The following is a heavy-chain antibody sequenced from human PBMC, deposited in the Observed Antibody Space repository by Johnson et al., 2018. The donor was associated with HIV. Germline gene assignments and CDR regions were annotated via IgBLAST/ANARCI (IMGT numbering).Heavy chain of an antibody. CDR3: AKAGQMVAATSAFDI. V-gene: IGHV3-30*04. CDR2: ISYDGSNK. J-gene: IGHJ3*02. Sequence: VQLVESGGGVVQPGRSLRLSCAASGFTFSSYAMHWVRQAPGKGLEWVAVISYDGSNKYYADSVKGRFTISRDNSKNTLYLQMNSLRAEDTALYYCAKAGQMVAATSAFDIWGQGTMVTVSS. D-gene: IGHD2-15*01. CDR1: GFTFSSYA.